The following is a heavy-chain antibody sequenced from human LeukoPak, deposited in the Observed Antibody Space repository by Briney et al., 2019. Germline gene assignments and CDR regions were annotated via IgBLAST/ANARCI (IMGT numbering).Heavy chain of an antibody. V-gene: IGHV4-59*01. D-gene: IGHD3-10*01. CDR2: IYYSGST. CDR3: ARSYYGSGRYGPQFDY. Sequence: SETLSLTCAVYGGSFSGYYWSWIRQSPGKGLDWIGYIYYSGSTKYNPSLKSRVTISVDTSKNQFSLKLSSATAADTAVYYCARSYYGSGRYGPQFDYWGQGTLVTVSS. CDR1: GGSFSGYY. J-gene: IGHJ4*02.